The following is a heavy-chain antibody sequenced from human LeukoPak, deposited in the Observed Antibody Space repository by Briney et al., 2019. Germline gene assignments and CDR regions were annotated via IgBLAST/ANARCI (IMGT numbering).Heavy chain of an antibody. V-gene: IGHV3-30*02. CDR3: AKARSYYDSSGYDY. CDR2: IRYDGSNK. J-gene: IGHJ4*02. D-gene: IGHD3-22*01. Sequence: GGSLRLSCAASGFTFSSYGIHWVRQAPGKGLEWVAFIRYDGSNKYYADSVKGRFTIPRDNSKNTLYLQMNSLRAEDTAVYYCAKARSYYDSSGYDYWGQGTLVTVSS. CDR1: GFTFSSYG.